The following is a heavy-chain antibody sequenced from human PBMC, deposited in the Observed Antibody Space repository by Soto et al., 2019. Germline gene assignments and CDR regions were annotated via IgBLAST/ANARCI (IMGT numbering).Heavy chain of an antibody. CDR3: GSVRDKGFDP. J-gene: IGHJ5*02. D-gene: IGHD3-10*02. Sequence: QMQLVQSGPEVKKPGTSVKVSCKASGFTFTSSAVQLVRQARGQRLEWIGWIVVGSGNTNYAQKFQERVTITRDMSTSTAYMELSSLRSEDTAVYYCGSVRDKGFDPWGQGTLVTVSS. CDR1: GFTFTSSA. V-gene: IGHV1-58*01. CDR2: IVVGSGNT.